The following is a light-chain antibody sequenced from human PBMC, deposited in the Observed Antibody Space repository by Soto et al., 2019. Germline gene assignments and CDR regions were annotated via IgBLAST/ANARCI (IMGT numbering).Light chain of an antibody. CDR1: QVISSW. CDR3: HQASSFPLT. J-gene: IGKJ4*01. V-gene: IGKV1-12*01. CDR2: KAS. Sequence: DIQMTQSPSSVSASVGDTVTITCRASQVISSWLAWYQHKPGRAPKLLIYKASNSQPGVPSRFSGSGSEADYTFTLTIRNLQPEDFATYYCHQASSFPLTFGGGTKVEIK.